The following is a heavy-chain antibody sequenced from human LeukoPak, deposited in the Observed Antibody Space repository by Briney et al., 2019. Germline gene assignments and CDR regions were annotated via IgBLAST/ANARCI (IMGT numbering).Heavy chain of an antibody. J-gene: IGHJ4*02. CDR1: GFTFSSYA. D-gene: IGHD3-22*01. CDR2: ISGSGGST. V-gene: IGHV3-23*01. CDR3: AKGMIVVVITGAYDY. Sequence: GGSLRLSCAASGFTFSSYAMSWVRQAPGKGLELVSAISGSGGSTYYADSVKGRFTISRDNSKNTLYLQMNSLRAEDTAVYYCAKGMIVVVITGAYDYWGQGTLVTVSS.